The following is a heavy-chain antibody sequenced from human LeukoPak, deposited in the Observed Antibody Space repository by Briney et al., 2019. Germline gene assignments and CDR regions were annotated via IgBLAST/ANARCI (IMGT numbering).Heavy chain of an antibody. Sequence: ASVKVSCKASGYTFTSYAMHWVRQAPGQRLEWMGWINAGNGNTKYSQKFQGRVTITRDTSASTAYMELSSLRSEDTAVYYCVRGYSSETRLNYYYYGMDVWGKGTTVTVSS. CDR3: VRGYSSETRLNYYYYGMDV. J-gene: IGHJ6*04. D-gene: IGHD6-25*01. CDR2: INAGNGNT. V-gene: IGHV1-3*01. CDR1: GYTFTSYA.